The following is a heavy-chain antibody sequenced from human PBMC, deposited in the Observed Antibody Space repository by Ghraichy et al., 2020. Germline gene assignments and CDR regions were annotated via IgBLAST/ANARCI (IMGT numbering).Heavy chain of an antibody. J-gene: IGHJ6*02. Sequence: ASVKVSCKASGYTFTNYNIACVRQAPGQGLEWLAWINAQNGDTNYAQRVQDRVTMTTDTSTTTAYMDLRSLRPDDTAVYFCARATHYYYGMDVWGQGTTVTVSS. V-gene: IGHV1-18*01. CDR1: GYTFTNYN. CDR2: INAQNGDT. CDR3: ARATHYYYGMDV.